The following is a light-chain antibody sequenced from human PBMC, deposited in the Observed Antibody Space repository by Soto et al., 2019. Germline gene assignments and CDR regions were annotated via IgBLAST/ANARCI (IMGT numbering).Light chain of an antibody. CDR3: QVWDSNIDHRVV. J-gene: IGLJ2*01. CDR2: YDS. Sequence: SYELTQPPSVSVAPGKTARITCGGNNIGSKSVHWYQQKPGQAPVLVIYYDSDRPSGIPERFSGSNSGNTATLTISRVEAGDEADYYCQVWDSNIDHRVVFGGGTKLTVL. CDR1: NIGSKS. V-gene: IGLV3-21*04.